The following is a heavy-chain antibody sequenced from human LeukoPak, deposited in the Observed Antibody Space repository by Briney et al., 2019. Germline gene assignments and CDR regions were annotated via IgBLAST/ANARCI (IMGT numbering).Heavy chain of an antibody. CDR3: ARFSSALTGGFDY. Sequence: ASVKVSCKGSVYTLSRYDINWVRQATRQGRERVGWMNTNSGNTGYAQKLQGRVTMTRNTSISTAYIELSSLRTEDTAVYYCARFSSALTGGFDYWGQGTLVTVSS. V-gene: IGHV1-8*01. CDR1: VYTLSRYD. D-gene: IGHD1-14*01. CDR2: MNTNSGNT. J-gene: IGHJ4*02.